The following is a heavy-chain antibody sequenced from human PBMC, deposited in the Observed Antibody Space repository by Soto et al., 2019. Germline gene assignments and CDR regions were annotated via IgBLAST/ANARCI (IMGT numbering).Heavy chain of an antibody. D-gene: IGHD5-12*01. Sequence: QVQLVQSGAEVKKPGASVKVSCKASDYTFTSYGISWVRQAPGQGLEWMGWISTDSPNIKSAQKFQGRLTMTTDTSTSTAYMELRSPRSDDTAVYYCARSWLQSDLDYWGQGTLVTVSS. J-gene: IGHJ4*02. V-gene: IGHV1-18*01. CDR2: ISTDSPNI. CDR3: ARSWLQSDLDY. CDR1: DYTFTSYG.